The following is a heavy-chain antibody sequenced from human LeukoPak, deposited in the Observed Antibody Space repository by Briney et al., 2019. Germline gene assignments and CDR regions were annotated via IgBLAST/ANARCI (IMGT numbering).Heavy chain of an antibody. Sequence: PGGSLRLSCAASGFTFSSYWVHWVRQAPGKGLVWVSRINSDGSSTSYADSVKGRFTISRDNAKNTLYLQMNSLRAEDTAVYYCARDWQDTGAFDYWGQGTLVTVSS. J-gene: IGHJ4*02. CDR2: INSDGSST. V-gene: IGHV3-74*01. D-gene: IGHD1-26*01. CDR1: GFTFSSYW. CDR3: ARDWQDTGAFDY.